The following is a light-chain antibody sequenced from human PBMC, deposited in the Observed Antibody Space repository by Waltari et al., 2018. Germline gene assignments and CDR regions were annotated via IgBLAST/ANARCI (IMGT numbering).Light chain of an antibody. CDR3: QQYGSSPPIS. Sequence: EIVLTQSPGTLSLSPGDRITLPCRASQSVSSKYLAWYQQKPGQAPRLLIYGASSRATGIPDRFSGSGSGTDFTLTISRLEPEDFAVYYCQQYGSSPPISFGQGTRLEIK. V-gene: IGKV3-20*01. J-gene: IGKJ5*01. CDR2: GAS. CDR1: QSVSSKY.